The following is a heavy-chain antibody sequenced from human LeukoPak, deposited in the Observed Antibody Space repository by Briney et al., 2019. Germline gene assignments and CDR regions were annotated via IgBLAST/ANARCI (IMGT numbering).Heavy chain of an antibody. CDR1: GGSISSSTYY. Sequence: PSETLSLTCTVSGGSISSSTYYWAWIRQPPGKGLEWIGTIYYSGSTYYNPSLKSRVTISVDTSKNQFSLKLASLTAADTAVYYCARYRGCSGGSCCRWFDPWGQGTLVTVSS. CDR3: ARYRGCSGGSCCRWFDP. D-gene: IGHD2-15*01. CDR2: IYYSGST. J-gene: IGHJ5*02. V-gene: IGHV4-39*01.